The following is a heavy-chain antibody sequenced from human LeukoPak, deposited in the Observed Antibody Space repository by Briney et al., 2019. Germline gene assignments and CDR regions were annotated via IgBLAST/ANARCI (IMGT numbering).Heavy chain of an antibody. CDR2: ISGSGGTT. CDR1: GFTFNNYA. CDR3: AKEWKYYFDY. Sequence: ARGSLRLSCAASGFTFNNYAMNWARQAPGKGLEWVSAISGSGGTTYYADSVKGRFTISRDNSKNTLYLQMSSLRADDTAVYYCAKEWKYYFDYWGQGALVTVSS. J-gene: IGHJ4*02. V-gene: IGHV3-23*01. D-gene: IGHD1-1*01.